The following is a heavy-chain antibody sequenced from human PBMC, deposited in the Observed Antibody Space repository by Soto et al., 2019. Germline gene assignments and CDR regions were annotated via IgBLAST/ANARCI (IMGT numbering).Heavy chain of an antibody. V-gene: IGHV1-69*12. J-gene: IGHJ4*02. D-gene: IGHD4-17*01. CDR1: GGTFSSYA. Sequence: QVQLVQSGAEVKKPGSSVKVSCKASGGTFSSYAISWVRQAPGQGLEWMGGIIPIFGTANYAQKFQGRVAITADGYTSTAYRGLSSLRSEDTAVYYWARVLAHPHHGDYVGYFDYCVQGTLVTVSS. CDR2: IIPIFGTA. CDR3: ARVLAHPHHGDYVGYFDY.